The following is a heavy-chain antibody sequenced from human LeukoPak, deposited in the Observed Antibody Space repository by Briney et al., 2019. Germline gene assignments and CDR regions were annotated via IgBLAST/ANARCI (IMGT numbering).Heavy chain of an antibody. J-gene: IGHJ4*02. CDR3: ARGPTTVTNNPKSGFDY. D-gene: IGHD4-17*01. Sequence: GGSLRLSCPASGFTFNKYWMSWVRQAPGKGLEWVANIKPDGSEKYYVDSVEGRFTISRDNAKNSLYLQMNSLRAEDTAVYYCARGPTTVTNNPKSGFDYWGQGTLVTVSS. V-gene: IGHV3-7*01. CDR1: GFTFNKYW. CDR2: IKPDGSEK.